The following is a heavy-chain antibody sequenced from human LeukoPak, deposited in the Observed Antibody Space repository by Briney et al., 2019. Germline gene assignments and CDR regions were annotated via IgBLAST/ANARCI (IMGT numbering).Heavy chain of an antibody. CDR1: GFTFSSYA. CDR3: ARFAGTSAHLEKWLRFGDNWFDP. V-gene: IGHV3-23*01. CDR2: ISGSGGTT. J-gene: IGHJ5*02. Sequence: GGSLRLSCAVSGFTFSSYAMSWVRQAPGRGLEWVSGISGSGGTTYSADSMKGRFTISRDNAKNTLYLQMNSLRVEDTAVYFCARFAGTSAHLEKWLRFGDNWFDPWGQGAQVTVSS. D-gene: IGHD5-12*01.